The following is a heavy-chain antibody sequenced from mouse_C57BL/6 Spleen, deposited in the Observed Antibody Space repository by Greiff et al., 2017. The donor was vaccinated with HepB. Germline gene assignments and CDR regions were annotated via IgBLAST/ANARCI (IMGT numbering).Heavy chain of an antibody. J-gene: IGHJ3*01. CDR2: ISYDGSN. D-gene: IGHD2-5*01. Sequence: ESGPGLVKPSQSLSLTCSVTGYSITSGYYWNWIRQFPGNKLEWMGYISYDGSNNYNPSLKNRISITRDTSKNQFFLKLNSVTTEDTATYYCARGAYYSNYFAYWGQGTLVTVSA. V-gene: IGHV3-6*01. CDR1: GYSITSGYY. CDR3: ARGAYYSNYFAY.